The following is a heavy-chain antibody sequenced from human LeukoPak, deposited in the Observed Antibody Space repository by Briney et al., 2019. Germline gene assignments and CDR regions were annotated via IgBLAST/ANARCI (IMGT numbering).Heavy chain of an antibody. D-gene: IGHD3-10*01. CDR3: AREGRGGAFDI. J-gene: IGHJ3*02. CDR2: VSSSGSTI. V-gene: IGHV3-11*04. CDR1: GFTFSDYY. Sequence: GGSLRLSCAASGFTFSDYYMNWIRQAPGKGLECVSYVSSSGSTIYYADSVKGRFTISRDNAKNSLYLQMNSLRAEDTAVYYCAREGRGGAFDIWGQGTMVTVSS.